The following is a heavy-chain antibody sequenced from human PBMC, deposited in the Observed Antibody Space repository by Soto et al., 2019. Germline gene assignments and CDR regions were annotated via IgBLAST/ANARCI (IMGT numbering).Heavy chain of an antibody. CDR1: GYTFTVYY. V-gene: IGHV1-2*04. J-gene: IGHJ4*02. Sequence: GASVKVSCKASGYTFTVYYMHWVRQDPGQGLEWMGWINPNSGGTNYAQKFQGWVTMTRDTSISTAYMELSRLRSDDTAVYYCARAGVVVAATQYDYWGQGTLVTVSS. CDR2: INPNSGGT. CDR3: ARAGVVVAATQYDY. D-gene: IGHD2-15*01.